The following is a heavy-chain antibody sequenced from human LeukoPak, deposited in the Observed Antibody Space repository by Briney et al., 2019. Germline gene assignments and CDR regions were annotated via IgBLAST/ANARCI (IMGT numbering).Heavy chain of an antibody. CDR3: ARDVVPSAIGFYFDY. CDR1: GFSFNTYT. D-gene: IGHD2-2*02. V-gene: IGHV3-21*01. J-gene: IGHJ4*02. CDR2: ISNSGTYI. Sequence: GGSLRLSCAASGFSFNTYTMNWVRQAPGKGLEWVSSISNSGTYIDYADSVKGRFTISRDNAKSSVYLQMNSLRAEDTAVYYCARDVVPSAIGFYFDYWGQGTLVTVSS.